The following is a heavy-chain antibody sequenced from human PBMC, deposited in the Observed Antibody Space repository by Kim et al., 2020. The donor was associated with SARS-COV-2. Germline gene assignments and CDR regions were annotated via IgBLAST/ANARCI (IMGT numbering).Heavy chain of an antibody. Sequence: GGSLRLSCSASGFTFSTYAMHWVRQAPGKGLEYVSAISRNGGSTYYADSVKGRFTISRDNSKNTLYLHMSSLRAEDTAVYYCVKVGVATATGALDYWGQGTLVTVSS. CDR3: VKVGVATATGALDY. CDR2: ISRNGGST. D-gene: IGHD5-18*01. CDR1: GFTFSTYA. J-gene: IGHJ4*02. V-gene: IGHV3-64D*09.